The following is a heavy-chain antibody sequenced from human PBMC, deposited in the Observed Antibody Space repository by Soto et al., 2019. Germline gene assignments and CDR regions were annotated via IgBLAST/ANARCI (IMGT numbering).Heavy chain of an antibody. Sequence: QVQLVQSGAEVKQPGASVKVSCKASGYTFTNYVMHWVRQAPGQRLEWMGSINAGNDNTKYSQKFQGRVTITTDTSASTAYMELSSLRSEDTAVYYCARESGYPLDYWGQGTLVTVSS. CDR1: GYTFTNYV. CDR2: INAGNDNT. CDR3: ARESGYPLDY. D-gene: IGHD3-22*01. J-gene: IGHJ4*02. V-gene: IGHV1-3*01.